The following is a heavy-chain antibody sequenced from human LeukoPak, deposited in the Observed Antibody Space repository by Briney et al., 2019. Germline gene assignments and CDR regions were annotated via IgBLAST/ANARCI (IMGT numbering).Heavy chain of an antibody. Sequence: SETLSLTCTVSGGSISSSSYYWGWIRQPPGKGLEWIGSIYYSGSTYYNPSLKSRVTISVDTSKNQFSLKLSSVTAADTAVYYCARHPNVYTFWYSGSYFDYWGQGTLVTVSS. D-gene: IGHD1-26*01. CDR1: GGSISSSSYY. J-gene: IGHJ4*02. CDR2: IYYSGST. CDR3: ARHPNVYTFWYSGSYFDY. V-gene: IGHV4-39*01.